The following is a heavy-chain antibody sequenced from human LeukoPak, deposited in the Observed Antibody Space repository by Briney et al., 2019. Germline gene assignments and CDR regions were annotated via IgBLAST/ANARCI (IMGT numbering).Heavy chain of an antibody. J-gene: IGHJ4*02. V-gene: IGHV3-7*05. D-gene: IGHD6-19*01. CDR3: VRDGSGYDY. Sequence: GGSLRLSCAVSGFTFSNYWMSWVRQAPGKGLEWVANINQGGSEKYYLNSVKGRFTISRDNAKNSLYLQMNSLRTDDTAIYYCVRDGSGYDYWGQGTLVTVS. CDR2: INQGGSEK. CDR1: GFTFSNYW.